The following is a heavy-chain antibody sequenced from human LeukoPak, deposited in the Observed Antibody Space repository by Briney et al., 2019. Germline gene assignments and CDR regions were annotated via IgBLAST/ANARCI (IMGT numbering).Heavy chain of an antibody. J-gene: IGHJ6*02. Sequence: GGSLRLSCAASGFTFSSYAMSWVRQAPGKGLEWVANIKQDGSEKYYVDSVKGRFTTSRDNAKNSLYLQMNSLRAEDTAVYYCARATRGSGWIGWDDYYYYGMDVWGQGTTVTVSS. CDR1: GFTFSSYA. CDR2: IKQDGSEK. CDR3: ARATRGSGWIGWDDYYYYGMDV. V-gene: IGHV3-7*03. D-gene: IGHD6-19*01.